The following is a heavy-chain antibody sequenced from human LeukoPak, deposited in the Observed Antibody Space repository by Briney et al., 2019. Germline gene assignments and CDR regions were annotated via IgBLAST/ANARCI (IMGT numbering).Heavy chain of an antibody. CDR3: ARGRSTFDY. J-gene: IGHJ4*02. Sequence: AGGSLRLSCAASGFTFSNAWMSCVRQAPGKGLEWVSGINWNGGSIGYADSVKGRFTISRDNVKNSLYLQMNSLRAEDTALYYCARGRSTFDYWGQGTLVTVSS. V-gene: IGHV3-20*04. CDR1: GFTFSNAW. D-gene: IGHD2-2*01. CDR2: INWNGGSI.